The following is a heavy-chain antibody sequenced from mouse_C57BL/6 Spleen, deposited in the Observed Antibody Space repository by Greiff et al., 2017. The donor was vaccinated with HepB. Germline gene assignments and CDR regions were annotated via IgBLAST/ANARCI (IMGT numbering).Heavy chain of an antibody. CDR2: INPSSGYT. V-gene: IGHV1-7*01. Sequence: QVQLQQSGAELAKPGASVKLSCKASGYTFTSYWMHWVKQRPGQGLEWIGYINPSSGYTKYNQKFKDKATLTADKSSSTAYMQLSSLTYEDSAVYYCATHYYGSSYPFDYGGQGTTLTVSS. J-gene: IGHJ2*01. D-gene: IGHD1-1*01. CDR1: GYTFTSYW. CDR3: ATHYYGSSYPFDY.